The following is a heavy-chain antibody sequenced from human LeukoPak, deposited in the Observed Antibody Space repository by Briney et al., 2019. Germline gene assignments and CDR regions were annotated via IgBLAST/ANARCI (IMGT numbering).Heavy chain of an antibody. CDR3: ARPAMGAFDP. Sequence: ASETLSLTCTVSGGSITSSSYYWGWIRQPPGKGLEWIGSIYDSGSTYYNPSLKSRVTISVDKSKNQFSLKLRSVTAADTAVYYCARPAMGAFDPWGQGTLATVSS. CDR2: IYDSGST. J-gene: IGHJ5*02. CDR1: GGSITSSSYY. D-gene: IGHD5-18*01. V-gene: IGHV4-39*01.